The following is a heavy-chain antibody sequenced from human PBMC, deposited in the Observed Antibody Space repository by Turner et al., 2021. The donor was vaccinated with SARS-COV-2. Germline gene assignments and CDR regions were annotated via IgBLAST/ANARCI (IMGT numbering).Heavy chain of an antibody. J-gene: IGHJ3*02. V-gene: IGHV3-21*01. CDR2: ISSSSSFI. CDR3: ARAEEHSREWLVPKIPFDI. Sequence: EVQLVESGGGLVKPGGSLRLSRAASGFTFSSYSMNWVRQAPGKGLEWVSSISSSSSFIYYPDSVKGRFTISRDNAKNSLYLQMNSLRAEDTAVYYCARAEEHSREWLVPKIPFDIWGQGTMVTVSS. CDR1: GFTFSSYS. D-gene: IGHD6-19*01.